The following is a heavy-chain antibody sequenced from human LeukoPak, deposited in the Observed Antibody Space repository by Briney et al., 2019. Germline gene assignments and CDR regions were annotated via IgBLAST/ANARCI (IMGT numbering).Heavy chain of an antibody. Sequence: PGESLKIFCKGSGYSFTSYWIGWVRQMPGKGLEWMGIIYPGDSDTRYSPSFQGQVTISADKSISTAYLQWSSLKASDTAMYYCARGGIVVVPAAPFDYWGQGTLVTVSS. CDR2: IYPGDSDT. CDR1: GYSFTSYW. V-gene: IGHV5-51*01. CDR3: ARGGIVVVPAAPFDY. D-gene: IGHD2-2*01. J-gene: IGHJ4*02.